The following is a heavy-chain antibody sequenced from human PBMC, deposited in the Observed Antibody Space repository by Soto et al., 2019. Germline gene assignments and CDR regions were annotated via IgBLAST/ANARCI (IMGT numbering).Heavy chain of an antibody. CDR1: GYTFTSYG. CDR2: ISAYNGNT. D-gene: IGHD2-15*01. Sequence: QVQLVQSGAEVKKPGASVKVSCKASGYTFTSYGISWVRQALGQGLEWMGWISAYNGNTNYAQKLQGRVTMTTDTSTSTAYMELRSLRSDDTDVYYCARDLGRGYCSGGSCYENYYYYGMDVWGQGTTVTVSS. CDR3: ARDLGRGYCSGGSCYENYYYYGMDV. V-gene: IGHV1-18*01. J-gene: IGHJ6*02.